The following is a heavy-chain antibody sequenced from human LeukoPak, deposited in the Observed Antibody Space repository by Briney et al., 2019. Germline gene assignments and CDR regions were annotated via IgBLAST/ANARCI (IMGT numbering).Heavy chain of an antibody. J-gene: IGHJ6*02. CDR3: ASDHVLLWFGELHYYYYGMDV. D-gene: IGHD3-10*01. CDR2: ISSSSYI. V-gene: IGHV3-21*01. Sequence: GGSLRLSCAASGFTFSSYEMNWVRQAPGKGLEWVSSISSSSYIYYADSVKGRFTISRDNAKNSLYLQMNSLRAEDTAVYYCASDHVLLWFGELHYYYYGMDVWGQGTTVTVSS. CDR1: GFTFSSYE.